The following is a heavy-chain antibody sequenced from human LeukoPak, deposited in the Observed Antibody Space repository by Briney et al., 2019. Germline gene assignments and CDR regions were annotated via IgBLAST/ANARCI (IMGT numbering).Heavy chain of an antibody. J-gene: IGHJ6*02. CDR3: ARDVRLEDNSNFQDYYYDGMDV. V-gene: IGHV1-18*01. CDR2: ISAYNGNT. Sequence: ASVKVSCKASGNTFTSYGISWVRQAPGQGLEWVGWISAYNGNTNYAQKLQGRVTMTTDTSTSTAYMELRSLRSDDTAVYYCARDVRLEDNSNFQDYYYDGMDVWGQGTTVTVCS. CDR1: GNTFTSYG. D-gene: IGHD1-1*01.